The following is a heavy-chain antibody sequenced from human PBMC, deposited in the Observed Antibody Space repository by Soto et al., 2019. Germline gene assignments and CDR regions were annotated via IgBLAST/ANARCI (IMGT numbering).Heavy chain of an antibody. CDR1: GDSVSSNSAA. J-gene: IGHJ4*02. CDR2: THYTSQAYH. CDR3: ARDLGQLGFGVADY. Sequence: SQTLSLTCAISGDSVSSNSAAWNWIRKSPSRDLEWLGRTHYTSQAYHESAVSVTSRRPSTPDTSKNQFSLQLNSGTPEDTAVYYCARDLGQLGFGVADYWGQGTLVTVSS. V-gene: IGHV6-1*01. D-gene: IGHD6-13*01.